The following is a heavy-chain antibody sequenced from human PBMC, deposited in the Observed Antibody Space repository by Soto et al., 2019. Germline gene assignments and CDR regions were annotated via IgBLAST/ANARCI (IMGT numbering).Heavy chain of an antibody. Sequence: EVQLVESGGGLVQPGESLRLSCVASGFALSNYWTNWVRQAPGKGLEWVANIKQDGSEKNYVDSVKGRFTISRDNARNSLYLQMNSLRAEDTAAYYCATETSTWGCWGQGTLVTVSS. D-gene: IGHD7-27*01. CDR2: IKQDGSEK. CDR1: GFALSNYW. J-gene: IGHJ4*02. V-gene: IGHV3-7*05. CDR3: ATETSTWGC.